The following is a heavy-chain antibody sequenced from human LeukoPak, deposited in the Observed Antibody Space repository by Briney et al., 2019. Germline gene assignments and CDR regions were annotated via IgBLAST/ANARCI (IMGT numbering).Heavy chain of an antibody. D-gene: IGHD3-22*01. J-gene: IGHJ3*02. CDR1: GFTFNVYG. CDR3: AKDIRSGYYYDSSGYLTAPDACDI. CDR2: IRYEGSYK. V-gene: IGHV3-30*02. Sequence: GGPLRLSCAASGFTFNVYGMHWVRQTPGKGLEWVAFIRYEGSYKYYADSVKGRFTISRDNSKNMLFLQMNSLRPEDTAVYYCAKDIRSGYYYDSSGYLTAPDACDIWGQGTMVIVSS.